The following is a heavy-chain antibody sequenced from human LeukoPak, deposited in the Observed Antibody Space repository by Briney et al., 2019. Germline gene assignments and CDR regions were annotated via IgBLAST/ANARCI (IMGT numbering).Heavy chain of an antibody. D-gene: IGHD5-18*01. CDR1: GFTLSTYD. CDR2: FGISGTI. V-gene: IGHV3-48*01. Sequence: PGGSLRLSCAASGFTLSTYDMHWVRDAPGEGPEWIAYFGISGTIYYADSVRGRFTISRDSAKNSLHLEMNSLRVDDPAIYYCAGYGFYPYWGQGTPVTVSS. J-gene: IGHJ4*02. CDR3: AGYGFYPY.